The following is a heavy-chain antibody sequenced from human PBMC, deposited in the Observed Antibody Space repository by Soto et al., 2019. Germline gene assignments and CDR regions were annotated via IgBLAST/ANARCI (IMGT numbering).Heavy chain of an antibody. V-gene: IGHV3-30-3*01. CDR1: GFSFSISP. Sequence: GGSLRLSCAASGFSFSISPMHWVRQAPGKGPEWVALISYDGTNKFYADSVKGRFTISRDNSKSTLYLQVDSLRPEDAAVYYCARDPKTSGGQHWAFNYFDSWGQGTTVTVYS. J-gene: IGHJ5*01. CDR2: ISYDGTNK. CDR3: ARDPKTSGGQHWAFNYFDS. D-gene: IGHD7-27*01.